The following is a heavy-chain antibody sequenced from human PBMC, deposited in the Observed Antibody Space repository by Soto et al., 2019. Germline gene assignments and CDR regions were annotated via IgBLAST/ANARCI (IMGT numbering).Heavy chain of an antibody. J-gene: IGHJ4*02. D-gene: IGHD6-25*01. V-gene: IGHV3-15*07. Sequence: EAQLVESGGGLVNPGGSLSLSCAASGFSFTNAWLNWVRQAPGKGLEWVGRIKSKTDGGTADYAAPVKGRFTISRDESKNTLYLQMNSLKTADTAVYYCTTGMSGPKNFWGQGTLVTVSS. CDR1: GFSFTNAW. CDR3: TTGMSGPKNF. CDR2: IKSKTDGGTA.